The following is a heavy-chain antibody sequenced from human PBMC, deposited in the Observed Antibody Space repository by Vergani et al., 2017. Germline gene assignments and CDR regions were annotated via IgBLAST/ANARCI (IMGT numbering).Heavy chain of an antibody. CDR1: GVSVKDYN. D-gene: IGHD6-13*01. CDR3: AGDTHSWQRADR. CDR2: LSTTGGGSHA. J-gene: IGHJ5*02. Sequence: QAQLQESGPGLVKPSETLSLTCHVFGVSVKDYNCNWIRQAPGKGRGWVGSLSTTGGGSHASHNPSLKSRVSISVDTSKSQFSLRLTSVTAADSAIYYCAGDTHSWQRADRWGQGLLGSVSS. V-gene: IGHV4-59*02.